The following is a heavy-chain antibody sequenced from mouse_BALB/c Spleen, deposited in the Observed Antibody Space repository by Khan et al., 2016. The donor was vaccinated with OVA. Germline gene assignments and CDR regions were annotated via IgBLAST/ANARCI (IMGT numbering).Heavy chain of an antibody. J-gene: IGHJ2*01. V-gene: IGHV1-20*02. CDR3: ARIYGSDFDY. D-gene: IGHD1-1*01. CDR1: GYSFTGYF. CDR2: INPHFGET. Sequence: VQLKESGPELVKPGASVKISCKASGYSFTGYFMHWEMQSHGKSLEWIGRINPHFGETFYNQKFLDKATLTVDESSNTAHMELRSLASEDSTVYYCARIYGSDFDYWGQGTTLTVSS.